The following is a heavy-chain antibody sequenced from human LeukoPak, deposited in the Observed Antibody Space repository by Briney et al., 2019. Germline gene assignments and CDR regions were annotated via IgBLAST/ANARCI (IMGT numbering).Heavy chain of an antibody. CDR2: IRSKANSYAT. D-gene: IGHD2-21*02. CDR1: GFTFSSSA. CDR3: PRPGACGGDCWIDY. J-gene: IGHJ4*02. V-gene: IGHV3-73*01. Sequence: GGSLKLACAASGFTFSSSAMHWVRHASGKGLEWVGRIRSKANSYATAYAASVKGRFTISRDDSKNTAYLQMNSLKTEDTAVYYCPRPGACGGDCWIDYWGQGTLVTVSS.